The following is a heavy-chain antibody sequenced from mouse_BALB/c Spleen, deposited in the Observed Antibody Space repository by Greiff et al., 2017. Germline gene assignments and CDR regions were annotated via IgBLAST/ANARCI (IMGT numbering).Heavy chain of an antibody. Sequence: EVQLVESGPGLVKPSQSLSLTCTVTGYSITSYYAWNWIRQFPGNKLEWMGYISYSGSTSYNPSLKSRISITRDTSKNQFFLQLNSVTTEDTATYYCARGALGVDYWGQGTSVTVSS. D-gene: IGHD1-2*01. CDR2: ISYSGST. CDR3: ARGALGVDY. J-gene: IGHJ4*01. CDR1: GYSITSYYA. V-gene: IGHV3-2*02.